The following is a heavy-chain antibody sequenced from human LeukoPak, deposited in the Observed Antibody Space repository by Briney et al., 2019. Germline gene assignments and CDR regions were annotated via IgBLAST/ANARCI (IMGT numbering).Heavy chain of an antibody. J-gene: IGHJ6*03. V-gene: IGHV1-8*01. Sequence: ASVKVSCKASGYTFTSYDINWVRQATGQGLEWMGWMNPNSGNTGYAQKFQGRVTMTRNTSISTAYMELSSLRSEDTAVYYCAKTQRGNTKVRGVTPNHYYYYMDVWGKGTTVTVSS. D-gene: IGHD3-10*01. CDR3: AKTQRGNTKVRGVTPNHYYYYMDV. CDR2: MNPNSGNT. CDR1: GYTFTSYD.